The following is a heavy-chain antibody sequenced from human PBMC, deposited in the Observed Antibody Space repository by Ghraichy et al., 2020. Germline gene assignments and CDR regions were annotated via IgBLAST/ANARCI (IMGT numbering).Heavy chain of an antibody. CDR3: ASHFGYWYFDL. CDR2: IYYSGNT. D-gene: IGHD2-15*01. V-gene: IGHV4-39*01. Sequence: SQTLSLTCTVSGGTISTSIYYWGWIRQPPGEGLEWIGSIYYSGNTYYNPSLKSRVSVSVDTSKNQFSLKLSSVTAADTAMYYCASHFGYWYFDLWGRGTLVTASS. CDR1: GGTISTSIYY. J-gene: IGHJ2*01.